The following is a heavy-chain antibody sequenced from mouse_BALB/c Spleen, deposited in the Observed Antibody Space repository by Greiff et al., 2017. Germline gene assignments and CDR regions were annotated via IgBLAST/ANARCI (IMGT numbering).Heavy chain of an antibody. Sequence: LVESGAELAKPGASVKMSCKASGYTFTSYWMHWVKQRPGQGLEWIGYINPSTGYTEYNQKFKDKATLTADKSSSTAYMQLSSLTSEDSAVYYCARGRGYDPYFDYWGQGTTLTVSS. V-gene: IGHV1-7*01. J-gene: IGHJ2*01. CDR3: ARGRGYDPYFDY. CDR1: GYTFTSYW. D-gene: IGHD2-14*01. CDR2: INPSTGYT.